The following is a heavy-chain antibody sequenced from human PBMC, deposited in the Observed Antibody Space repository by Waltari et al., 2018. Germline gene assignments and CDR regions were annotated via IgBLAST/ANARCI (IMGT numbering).Heavy chain of an antibody. CDR1: GYTFTLYG. Sequence: QVQLVQSGNEVKKPGASVKVSCKASGYTFTLYGISWVRQAPGQGLEWMGWVSVFNGHTNYAQRLQGRVSMTADTSTSTSYMELRSLISDDTAVYYCARVPHRSTGWLQAPYNFDFWGQGTLVTVSS. CDR2: VSVFNGHT. V-gene: IGHV1-18*01. CDR3: ARVPHRSTGWLQAPYNFDF. J-gene: IGHJ4*02. D-gene: IGHD6-19*01.